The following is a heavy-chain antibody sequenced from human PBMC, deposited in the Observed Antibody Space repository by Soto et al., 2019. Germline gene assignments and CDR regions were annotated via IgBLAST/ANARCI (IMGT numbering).Heavy chain of an antibody. CDR2: INAGNGNT. V-gene: IGHV1-3*01. CDR1: GYTFTSYA. Sequence: ASVKVSCKASGYTFTSYAIDWVRQAPGQRLEWMGWINAGNGNTKYSQKFQGRVTITRDTSASTAYMELSSLRSEDTAVYYCAKGGAGYSSPDYWGQGTLVTVSS. D-gene: IGHD6-13*01. CDR3: AKGGAGYSSPDY. J-gene: IGHJ4*02.